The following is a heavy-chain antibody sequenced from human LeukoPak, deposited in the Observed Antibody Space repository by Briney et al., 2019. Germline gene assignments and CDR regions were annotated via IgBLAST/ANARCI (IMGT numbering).Heavy chain of an antibody. J-gene: IGHJ4*02. Sequence: SETLSLTCTVSGGSISSYYWSWIRQPPGKGLEWIGYIYYSGSTNYNPSLKSRGTISVDTSKNQFSLKLSSVTAADTAVYYCARDRGYCSGGNCYHGDYFDYWGQGTLVTVSS. CDR1: GGSISSYY. CDR3: ARDRGYCSGGNCYHGDYFDY. D-gene: IGHD2-15*01. CDR2: IYYSGST. V-gene: IGHV4-59*01.